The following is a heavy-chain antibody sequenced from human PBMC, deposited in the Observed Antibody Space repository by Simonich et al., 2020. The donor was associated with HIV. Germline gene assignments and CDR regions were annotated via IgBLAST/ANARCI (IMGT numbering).Heavy chain of an antibody. J-gene: IGHJ4*02. V-gene: IGHV4-34*01. CDR1: GGSFSGYY. CDR3: ARHRGAGYFDY. CDR2: INHSGST. Sequence: QVQLQQWGAGLLKPSETLSLTCAVYGGSFSGYYWSWIRQPPGKGLEWIGEINHSGSTNYNPSLKSRVTISVDTSKNQFSLKLSSVTAADTAVYYCARHRGAGYFDYWGQGTLVTVSS.